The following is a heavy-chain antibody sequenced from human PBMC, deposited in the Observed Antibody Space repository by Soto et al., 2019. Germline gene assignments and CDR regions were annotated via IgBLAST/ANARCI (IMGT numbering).Heavy chain of an antibody. J-gene: IGHJ5*02. V-gene: IGHV1-18*01. CDR1: GYTFTSYG. CDR3: ARDRAQYCSSNSCFRNACDP. D-gene: IGHD2-2*01. Sequence: QVQLVQSGAEVKKPGASVKVSCKASGYTFTSYGISGVRQAPGQGLEWMGWISAYNGNTNYAQKLQGRVTMTTDTSTSTAYMELRSLRSDDTAVYYCARDRAQYCSSNSCFRNACDPWGQGTLVTVSS. CDR2: ISAYNGNT.